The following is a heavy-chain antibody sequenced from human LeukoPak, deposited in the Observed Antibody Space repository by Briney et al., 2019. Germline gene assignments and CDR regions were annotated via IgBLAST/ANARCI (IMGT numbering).Heavy chain of an antibody. J-gene: IGHJ4*02. CDR1: GFTFSSYA. CDR2: ISGSGGST. V-gene: IGHV3-23*01. Sequence: GGSLRLSCAASGFTFSSYAMSWVRQAPGKGLEWVSAISGSGGSTYYADSVKGRFTISRDNSKNTLYLQMNSLRAEDTAVCYCARNSGYGVFDYWGQGTLVTVSS. D-gene: IGHD5-12*01. CDR3: ARNSGYGVFDY.